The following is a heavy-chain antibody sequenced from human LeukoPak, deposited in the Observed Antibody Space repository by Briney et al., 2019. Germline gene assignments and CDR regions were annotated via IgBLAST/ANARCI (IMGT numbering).Heavy chain of an antibody. CDR3: ARALGYCTNGVCYPYYFDY. J-gene: IGHJ4*02. CDR2: IYYSGST. CDR1: GGSISSGGYY. D-gene: IGHD2-8*01. Sequence: SETLSLTCTVSGGSISSGGYYWSWIRQHPGKGLEWIGYIYYSGSTYYNPSLKSRVTISVDTSKNQFSLKLSSVTAADTAVYYCARALGYCTNGVCYPYYFDYWGQGTLVTVSS. V-gene: IGHV4-31*03.